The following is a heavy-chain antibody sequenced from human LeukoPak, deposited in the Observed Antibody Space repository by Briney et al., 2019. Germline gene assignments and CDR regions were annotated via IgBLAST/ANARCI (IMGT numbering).Heavy chain of an antibody. CDR3: ALIAVAGTGVTPDDC. V-gene: IGHV1-2*02. Sequence: GASVKVSCKASGYTFTGYYMHWVRQAPGQGLEGMGWINPNSGGTNYAQKFQGRVTMTRDTSISTAYMELSRLRSDDTAVYYCALIAVAGTGVTPDDCWGQGTLVTVSS. D-gene: IGHD6-19*01. CDR2: INPNSGGT. J-gene: IGHJ4*02. CDR1: GYTFTGYY.